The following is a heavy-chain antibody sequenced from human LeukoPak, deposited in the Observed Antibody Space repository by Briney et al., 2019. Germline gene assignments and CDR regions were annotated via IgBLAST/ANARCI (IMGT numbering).Heavy chain of an antibody. CDR2: IYYSGTT. CDR3: ARGEPQTTVPEGMDV. J-gene: IGHJ6*02. D-gene: IGHD4-17*01. Sequence: SETLSLTCTVSGGSISHYYWSWIRQSPGKGLEWIGYIYYSGTTNYNPSPKSRVTISVDTSRNQCSLQLRSVTAADTAVYYCARGEPQTTVPEGMDVWGQGTTVIVSS. V-gene: IGHV4-59*01. CDR1: GGSISHYY.